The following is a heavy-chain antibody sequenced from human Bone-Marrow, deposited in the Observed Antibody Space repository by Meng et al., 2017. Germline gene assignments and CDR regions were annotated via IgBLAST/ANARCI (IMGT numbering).Heavy chain of an antibody. J-gene: IGHJ5*02. CDR2: IKQDGSEK. Sequence: ETLSLTCAASGFTFSSYWMSWVRQAPGKGLEWVANIKQDGSEKYYVDSVKGRFTISRDNAKNSLYLQMNSLRAEDTAVYYCARGGIAAADNWFDPWGQGTLVTVSS. V-gene: IGHV3-7*01. CDR1: GFTFSSYW. CDR3: ARGGIAAADNWFDP. D-gene: IGHD6-13*01.